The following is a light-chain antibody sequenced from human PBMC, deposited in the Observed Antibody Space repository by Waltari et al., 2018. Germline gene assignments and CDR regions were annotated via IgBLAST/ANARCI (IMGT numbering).Light chain of an antibody. CDR1: GSDVGDFNY. CDR3: CSYAGSWV. J-gene: IGLJ3*02. CDR2: DVT. Sequence: QSALTQPRAVSGSPGQSVTISCTGTGSDVGDFNYVAWYQQHPGKAPKLVISDVTKRPSGVPDRFSGSKSGNSASLTVSGLQGEDEADYYCCSYAGSWVFGGGTKLTVL. V-gene: IGLV2-11*01.